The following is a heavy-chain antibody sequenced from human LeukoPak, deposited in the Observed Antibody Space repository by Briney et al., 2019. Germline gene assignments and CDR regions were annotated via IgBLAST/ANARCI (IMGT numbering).Heavy chain of an antibody. CDR1: DGSITNYY. CDR3: ARNPTVATSRSWFDP. CDR2: THYIEST. V-gene: IGHV4-59*08. D-gene: IGHD6-19*01. Sequence: KTSETLSLTCTVSDGSITNYYWSWIRQPPGEGLEWIGYTHYIESTTYNPSLKSRVSMSVDTSKHQISLKLSFVTAADTAVYYCARNPTVATSRSWFDPWGQGTLVTVSS. J-gene: IGHJ5*02.